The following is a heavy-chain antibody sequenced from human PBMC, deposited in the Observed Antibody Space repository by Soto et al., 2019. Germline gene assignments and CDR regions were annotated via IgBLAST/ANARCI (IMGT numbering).Heavy chain of an antibody. D-gene: IGHD3-16*01. V-gene: IGHV3-23*01. Sequence: EVQLLESGGGLVQPGGSLRLSCAASGFLSSNYAMGWVRQAPGTGLEWVSAISDSGVNTYYADSVKGRFTISRDNSKNALYLEMKSLRAGDAAVYYCIKEARGHSYASLWGQGTPVTVPS. J-gene: IGHJ4*02. CDR1: GFLSSNYA. CDR2: ISDSGVNT. CDR3: IKEARGHSYASL.